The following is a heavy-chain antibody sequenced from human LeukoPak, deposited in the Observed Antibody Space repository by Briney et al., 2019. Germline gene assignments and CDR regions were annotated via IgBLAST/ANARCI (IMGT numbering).Heavy chain of an antibody. CDR1: GVSINNDDYY. CDR2: IYYSGST. Sequence: PSETLSLTCTVSGVSINNDDYYWTWVRQEPGKGLEWIGHIYYSGSTYYNPSLKSRVTMSVDTSKTQFSLKLNSVTAADTAVYYCARFHPSNTMVRDDIWGQGTMVTVSS. CDR3: ARFHPSNTMVRDDI. V-gene: IGHV4-31*03. D-gene: IGHD3-10*01. J-gene: IGHJ3*02.